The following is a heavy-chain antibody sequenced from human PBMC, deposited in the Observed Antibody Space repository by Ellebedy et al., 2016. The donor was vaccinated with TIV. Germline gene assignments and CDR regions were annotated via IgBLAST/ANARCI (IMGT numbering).Heavy chain of an antibody. D-gene: IGHD1-1*01. Sequence: SETLSLTXAVYGGSFSGYSWSWIRQPAGKGLEWIGRIYAGGSSNYNPSLKSRVTISLDVSKGHFSLRLSSLTAADTAVYYCARGLGGNDDYWGQGALITVSS. CDR3: ARGLGGNDDY. J-gene: IGHJ4*02. CDR2: IYAGGSS. V-gene: IGHV4-59*10. CDR1: GGSFSGYS.